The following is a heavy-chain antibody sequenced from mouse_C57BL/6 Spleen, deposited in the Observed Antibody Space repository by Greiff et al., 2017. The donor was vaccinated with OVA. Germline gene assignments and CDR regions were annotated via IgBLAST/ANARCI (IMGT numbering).Heavy chain of an antibody. J-gene: IGHJ1*03. CDR3: ARDITTVVAEDWYFDV. CDR1: GYTFTSYD. V-gene: IGHV1-85*01. Sequence: QVQLKQSGPELVKPGASVKLSCKASGYTFTSYDINWVKQRPGQGLEWIGWIYPRDGSTKYNEKFKGKATLTVDTSSSTAYMELHSLTSEDSAVYFCARDITTVVAEDWYFDVWGTGTTVTVSS. D-gene: IGHD1-1*01. CDR2: IYPRDGST.